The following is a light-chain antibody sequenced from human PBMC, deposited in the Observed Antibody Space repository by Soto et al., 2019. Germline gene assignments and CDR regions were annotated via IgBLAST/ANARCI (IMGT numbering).Light chain of an antibody. V-gene: IGLV2-8*01. Sequence: QSVLTQPPSASGSPGQSVTISCTGTSSDVGGYNYVSWYQHHPDKAPKLIIYEVYKRPSGVPDRFSGSKSGNTASLTVSGLQAEDEAEYYCSSYAASDSFVVFGGGTKRTVL. CDR2: EVY. J-gene: IGLJ2*01. CDR1: SSDVGGYNY. CDR3: SSYAASDSFVV.